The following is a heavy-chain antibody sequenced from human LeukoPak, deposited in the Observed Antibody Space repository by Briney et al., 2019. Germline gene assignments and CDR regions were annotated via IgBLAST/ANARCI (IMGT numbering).Heavy chain of an antibody. V-gene: IGHV4-59*01. J-gene: IGHJ2*01. D-gene: IGHD5-18*01. CDR3: ARYWGVQLWPHWYFDL. CDR2: IYYSGST. CDR1: GGSISSYY. Sequence: SETLPLTCTVSGGSISSYYWSWFRQTPGKGPEWIGYIYYSGSTKYNPSLKSRVTISVDGSKNQFSLKLNSVTAADTAVYYCARYWGVQLWPHWYFDLWGRGSLVTVSS.